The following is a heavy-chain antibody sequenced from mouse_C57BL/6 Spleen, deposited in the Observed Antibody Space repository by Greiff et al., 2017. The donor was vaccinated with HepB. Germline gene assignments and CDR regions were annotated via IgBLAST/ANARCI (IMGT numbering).Heavy chain of an antibody. V-gene: IGHV5-9-1*02. CDR3: TRDRLGAGPFDY. Sequence: EVMLVESGEGLVKPGGSLKLSCAASGFTFSSYAMSWVRQTPEKRLEWVAYISSGGDYIYYADTVKGRFTISRDNARNTLYLQMSSLKSEDTAMYYCTRDRLGAGPFDYWGQGTTLTVSS. D-gene: IGHD2-13*01. CDR1: GFTFSSYA. CDR2: ISSGGDYI. J-gene: IGHJ2*01.